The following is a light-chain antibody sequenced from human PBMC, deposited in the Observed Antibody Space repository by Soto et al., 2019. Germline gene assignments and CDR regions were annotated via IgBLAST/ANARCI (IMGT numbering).Light chain of an antibody. CDR2: DAS. Sequence: IRMTQSPSSFSASTGDRVTITCRASQNIRSRLAWFQQKPGKAPKLLIYDASSLESGVPQRFSGSGSGTEFTLTISSLQTDDFSTYYCQQYHSYWTFGQGTKVDI. CDR1: QNIRSR. J-gene: IGKJ1*01. V-gene: IGKV1-5*01. CDR3: QQYHSYWT.